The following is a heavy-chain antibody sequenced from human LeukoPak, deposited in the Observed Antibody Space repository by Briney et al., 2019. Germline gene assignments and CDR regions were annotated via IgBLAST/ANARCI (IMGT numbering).Heavy chain of an antibody. V-gene: IGHV4-30-4*01. Sequence: SETLSLTCTVSGGSISSGDYYWSWIRQPPGEGLEWIGYIHYSGSTHYNPSLRSRVTISVDTSKNQFSLNLSSVTAADTAVYYCARGQGGAYYDFWSGYYSFDYWGQGTLVTVSS. D-gene: IGHD3-3*01. CDR1: GGSISSGDYY. CDR3: ARGQGGAYYDFWSGYYSFDY. J-gene: IGHJ4*02. CDR2: IHYSGST.